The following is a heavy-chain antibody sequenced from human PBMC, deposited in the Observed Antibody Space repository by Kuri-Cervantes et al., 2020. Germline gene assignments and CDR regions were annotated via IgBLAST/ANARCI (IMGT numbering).Heavy chain of an antibody. D-gene: IGHD1-14*01. J-gene: IGHJ3*02. CDR2: ISSSSSYI. CDR1: GFTFSSYA. Sequence: GESLKISCAASGFTFSSYAMSWVRQAPGKGLEWVSSISSSSSYIYYADSVKGRFTISRDNVKNPLYLQVSSPRAEDTAVYYCARGNRNTKDAFDIWGQGTVVTVSS. CDR3: ARGNRNTKDAFDI. V-gene: IGHV3-21*01.